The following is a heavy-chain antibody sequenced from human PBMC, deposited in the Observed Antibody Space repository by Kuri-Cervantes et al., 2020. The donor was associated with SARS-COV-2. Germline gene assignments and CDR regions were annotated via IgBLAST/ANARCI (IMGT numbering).Heavy chain of an antibody. CDR2: IYYSGST. Sequence: SETLSLTCTVSGGSISSYYWGWIRQPPGKGLEWIGYIYYSGSTNYNPSLKSRVTISVDTSKNQFSLKLSSVTAADTAVYYCARGVGSTPAAKPVGYFDYWGQGTLVTVSS. CDR3: ARGVGSTPAAKPVGYFDY. J-gene: IGHJ4*02. V-gene: IGHV4-59*12. D-gene: IGHD2-2*02. CDR1: GGSISSYY.